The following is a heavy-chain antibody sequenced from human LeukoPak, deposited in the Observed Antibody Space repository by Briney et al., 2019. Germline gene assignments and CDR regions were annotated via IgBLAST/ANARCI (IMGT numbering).Heavy chain of an antibody. CDR1: GFTFSSYA. J-gene: IGHJ4*02. CDR3: AKSRVAAGKGFDY. D-gene: IGHD6-13*01. Sequence: GGSLRFSRAASGFTFSSYAMNWVRQAPGKGLEWVSAISGSGGSTFYADSVKGRFTISRDNSKNTLYLQMNSLRAEDTAVYYCAKSRVAAGKGFDYWGQGTLVTVSS. V-gene: IGHV3-23*01. CDR2: ISGSGGST.